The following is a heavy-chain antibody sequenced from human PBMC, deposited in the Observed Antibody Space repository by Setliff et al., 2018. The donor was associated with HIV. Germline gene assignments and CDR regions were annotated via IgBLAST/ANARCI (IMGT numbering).Heavy chain of an antibody. CDR2: VNHRGTI. D-gene: IGHD6-19*01. Sequence: NPSETLSLTCAVYGGSFNGYYWTWIRQSPGKGLEWIGEVNHRGTINYNQSLKNRVIISVDTSKNQFSLKLTSVTAADMGVYYCARGRKKTLAVSGTRYFDFWGQGTLVTVSS. CDR3: ARGRKKTLAVSGTRYFDF. J-gene: IGHJ4*02. CDR1: GGSFNGYY. V-gene: IGHV4-34*01.